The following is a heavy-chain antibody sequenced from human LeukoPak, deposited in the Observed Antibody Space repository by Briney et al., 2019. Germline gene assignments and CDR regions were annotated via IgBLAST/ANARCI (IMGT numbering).Heavy chain of an antibody. J-gene: IGHJ4*02. CDR1: EFVFSDYY. CDR2: ISDSGSTI. Sequence: GGSLRLSCAASEFVFSDYYMSWIRQAPGKGLEWVSYISDSGSTIYDADSVKGRFTISRDNVKNSLYLQMNGLRAEDTAVYYCAREMEGDYGSGTFFDLWGQGNMVTVSS. CDR3: AREMEGDYGSGTFFDL. D-gene: IGHD3-10*01. V-gene: IGHV3-11*01.